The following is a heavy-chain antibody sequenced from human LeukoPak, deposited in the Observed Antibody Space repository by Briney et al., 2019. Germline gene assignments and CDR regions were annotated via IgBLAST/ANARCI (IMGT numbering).Heavy chain of an antibody. D-gene: IGHD5-24*01. Sequence: LGESLKISCKGSGYSFTSYWIGWVRQMPGKGLEWMGIIYPGDSDTRYSPSFQGQVTISADKSISTAYLQWSSLKASDTAMYYCARDLGEMATIGYFDYWGQGTLVTVSS. CDR3: ARDLGEMATIGYFDY. CDR2: IYPGDSDT. CDR1: GYSFTSYW. V-gene: IGHV5-51*01. J-gene: IGHJ4*02.